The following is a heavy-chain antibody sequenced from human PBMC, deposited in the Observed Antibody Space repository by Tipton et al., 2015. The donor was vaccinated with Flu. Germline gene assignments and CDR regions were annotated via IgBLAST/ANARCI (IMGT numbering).Heavy chain of an antibody. J-gene: IGHJ6*02. Sequence: VQLVQSGGGLVQPGGSLRLSCAASGFTFSSYEMNWVRQAPGKGLEWVSYISSSGSTIYYADPVKGRFTISRDNAKNSLYLQMNSLRAEDTAVYYCAGDREPYNGGSCSPRCGMDVWGQGITVTVSS. V-gene: IGHV3-48*03. CDR3: AGDREPYNGGSCSPRCGMDV. CDR2: ISSSGSTI. D-gene: IGHD2-15*01. CDR1: GFTFSSYE.